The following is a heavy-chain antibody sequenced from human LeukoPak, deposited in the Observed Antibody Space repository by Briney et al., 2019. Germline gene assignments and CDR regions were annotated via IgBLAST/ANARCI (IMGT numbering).Heavy chain of an antibody. J-gene: IGHJ4*02. Sequence: SETLSLTCTVSGGSISSSSYNWGWIRQPPGKGLEWIGSIYYSGSTYYNPSLKSRVTMSVDMSTNQISLKLSSVTAADTAVYYCARGSGGDGSGSLWGRGTLVTVSS. CDR3: ARGSGGDGSGSL. D-gene: IGHD3-10*01. CDR1: GGSISSSSYN. CDR2: IYYSGST. V-gene: IGHV4-39*07.